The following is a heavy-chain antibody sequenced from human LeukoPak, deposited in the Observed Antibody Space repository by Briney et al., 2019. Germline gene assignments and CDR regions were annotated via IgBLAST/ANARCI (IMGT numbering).Heavy chain of an antibody. CDR3: ARLMDIVVAPDAFDI. CDR2: ISSSSTI. D-gene: IGHD2-2*03. CDR1: GFTFSSYS. J-gene: IGHJ3*02. V-gene: IGHV3-48*01. Sequence: GGSLRLSCAASGFTFSSYSMNWVRQAPGKGLEWVSYISSSSTIYYADSVKGRFTISRDNAKNSLYLQMNSLRAEDTAVYYCARLMDIVVAPDAFDIWGQGTMVTVSS.